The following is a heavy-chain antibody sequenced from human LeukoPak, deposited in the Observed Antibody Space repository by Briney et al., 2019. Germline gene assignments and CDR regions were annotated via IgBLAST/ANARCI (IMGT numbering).Heavy chain of an antibody. CDR1: GASISSYY. Sequence: SETLSLTCTVSGASISSYYWSWIRQPPGKGLEWIGEINHSGSTNYNPSLKSRVTISVDTSKNQFSLKLSSVTAADTAVYYCARGYPEYYYDSSGYPYYYYGMDVWGQGTTVTVSS. CDR3: ARGYPEYYYDSSGYPYYYYGMDV. D-gene: IGHD3-22*01. J-gene: IGHJ6*02. V-gene: IGHV4-34*01. CDR2: INHSGST.